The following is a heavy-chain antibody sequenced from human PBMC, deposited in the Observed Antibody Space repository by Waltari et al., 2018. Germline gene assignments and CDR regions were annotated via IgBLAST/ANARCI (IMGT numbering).Heavy chain of an antibody. V-gene: IGHV4-4*02. CDR1: GGSISSSNW. Sequence: QVQLQEPGPGLVKPSGTLSLTCAVSGGSISSSNWWSWVRQPPGKGLEWIGEIYHSGSTNYNPSLKSRVTISVDKSKNQFSLKLSSVTAADTAVYYCARSPYYYGSGSYLGYWGQGTLVTVSS. CDR2: IYHSGST. CDR3: ARSPYYYGSGSYLGY. J-gene: IGHJ4*02. D-gene: IGHD3-10*01.